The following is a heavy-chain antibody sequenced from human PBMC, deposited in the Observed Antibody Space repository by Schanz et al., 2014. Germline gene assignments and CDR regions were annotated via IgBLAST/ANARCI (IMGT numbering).Heavy chain of an antibody. CDR1: GFTFSNTW. CDR2: IDRDGGHT. Sequence: EVQVVESGGGLVKPGGSLRLSCAASGFTFSNTWMSWVRQAPGKGLEWVSLIDRDGGHTYYADSVKGRFTISRDNSKNSLYLQMNSLRTEDTALYYCAKDSRGSSFDMDVWGQGTTVTVSS. CDR3: AKDSRGSSFDMDV. J-gene: IGHJ6*02. V-gene: IGHV3-43*01. D-gene: IGHD1-26*01.